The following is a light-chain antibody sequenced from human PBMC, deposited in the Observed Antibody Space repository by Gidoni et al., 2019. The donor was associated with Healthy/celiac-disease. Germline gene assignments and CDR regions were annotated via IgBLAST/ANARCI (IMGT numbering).Light chain of an antibody. J-gene: IGKJ3*01. Sequence: DIQMTQSPSTLSASVGDRVTITCRASQSISSWLAWYQQKPGKAPKLLIYKASSLESGVPSRFSGSGSGTEFTLTISSLQPDDCATYYCQQYNSYSGFTFXPXTKVDIK. CDR2: KAS. CDR3: QQYNSYSGFT. V-gene: IGKV1-5*03. CDR1: QSISSW.